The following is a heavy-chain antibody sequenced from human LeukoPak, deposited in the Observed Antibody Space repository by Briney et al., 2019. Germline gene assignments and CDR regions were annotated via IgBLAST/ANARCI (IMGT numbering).Heavy chain of an antibody. Sequence: SETLSLTCTVSGGSISNYYWSWIRQPPGKGLEWIGYIYYSGSTNYNPSLKSRVTISVDTSKNQLSLKLNSVTAADTAVYYCARALGAFDIWGQGTMVTVS. CDR1: GGSISNYY. CDR3: ARALGAFDI. J-gene: IGHJ3*02. V-gene: IGHV4-59*12. CDR2: IYYSGST.